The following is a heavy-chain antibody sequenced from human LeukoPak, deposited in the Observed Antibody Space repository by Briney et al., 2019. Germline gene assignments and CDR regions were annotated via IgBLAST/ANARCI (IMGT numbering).Heavy chain of an antibody. CDR1: GGSISSYY. CDR3: ARVSSSGFIAAAGTNYFDY. V-gene: IGHV4-59*01. J-gene: IGHJ4*02. CDR2: SYYSGST. Sequence: PSETLSLTCTVSGGSISSYYWSWIRQPPGKGLEWIGYSYYSGSTNYNPSLKSRVTISVDTSKNQFSLKLSSVTAADTAVYYCARVSSSGFIAAAGTNYFDYWGQGTLVTVSS. D-gene: IGHD6-13*01.